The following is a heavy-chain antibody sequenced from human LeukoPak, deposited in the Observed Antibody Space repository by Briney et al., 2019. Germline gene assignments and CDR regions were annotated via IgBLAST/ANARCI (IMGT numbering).Heavy chain of an antibody. D-gene: IGHD6-19*01. J-gene: IGHJ4*02. CDR3: ARRSVGVTGSGRYGSY. CDR2: IYPGDSAT. CDR1: GYSFTSDW. Sequence: GESLKISCKASGYSFTSDWIGWVRQMPGKGLEWMGIIYPGDSATRYSPSFQGQVTISADKSISTAFLQWSSLKASDTAIYYCARRSVGVTGSGRYGSYWGQGALVTVSS. V-gene: IGHV5-51*01.